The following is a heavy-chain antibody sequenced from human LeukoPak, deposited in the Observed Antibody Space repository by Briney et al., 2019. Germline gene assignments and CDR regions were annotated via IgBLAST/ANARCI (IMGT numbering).Heavy chain of an antibody. CDR1: GFTFSSYA. Sequence: GGSLRLSCAASGFTFSSYAMSWVRQAPGKGLEWVSVIYSGGSTYYAGSVKGRFTISRDTSKNTLYLQMNSLRAEDTAAYYCARGFPVVAGNFDYWGQGTLVTVSS. V-gene: IGHV3-66*01. J-gene: IGHJ4*02. D-gene: IGHD6-19*01. CDR3: ARGFPVVAGNFDY. CDR2: IYSGGST.